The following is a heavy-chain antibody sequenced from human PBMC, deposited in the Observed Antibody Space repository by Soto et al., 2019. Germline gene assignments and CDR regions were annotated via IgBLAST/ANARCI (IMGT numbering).Heavy chain of an antibody. CDR1: GYTFTSYA. J-gene: IGHJ4*02. D-gene: IGHD6-13*01. V-gene: IGHV1-3*01. CDR2: INAGNGNT. CDR3: ARDVAAADY. Sequence: ASVNVSCKASGYTFTSYAMHWVRQAPGQRLEWMGWINAGNGNTKHSQKLQGRVTITTDTSASTAYMELSSLRSEDTAVYYCARDVAAADYWGQGTLVTVS.